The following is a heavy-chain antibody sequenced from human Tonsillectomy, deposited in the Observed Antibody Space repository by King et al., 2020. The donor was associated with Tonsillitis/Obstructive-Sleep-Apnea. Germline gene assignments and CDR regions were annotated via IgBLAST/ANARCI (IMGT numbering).Heavy chain of an antibody. J-gene: IGHJ4*02. CDR2: INHSGST. D-gene: IGHD3-9*01. CDR1: GGSFSAYY. CDR3: ARGGLLTGYYASTDFDY. Sequence: VQLQQWGAGLLKPSETLSLTCAVYGGSFSAYYWSWIRQPPGKGLEWIGEINHSGSTKYNPSLKSRVIISLDTSKNQFSLKLGSVTAADTAVYYCARGGLLTGYYASTDFDYWGQGTLVTVSS. V-gene: IGHV4-34*01.